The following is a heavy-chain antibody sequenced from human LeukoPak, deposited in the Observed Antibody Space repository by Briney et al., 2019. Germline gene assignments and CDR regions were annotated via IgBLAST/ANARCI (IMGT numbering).Heavy chain of an antibody. D-gene: IGHD3-22*01. CDR1: GFTFSTYA. J-gene: IGHJ3*02. V-gene: IGHV3-21*01. CDR3: ARSGDSSGYYGNAFDI. Sequence: GGSLRLSCAASGFTFSTYAMNWVRQAPGEGLEWVSSIGGSSTSLYYADSLKGRFTISRDNAKNSLYPQLNSLRAEDTAVYYCARSGDSSGYYGNAFDIWGQGTMVTVSS. CDR2: IGGSSTSL.